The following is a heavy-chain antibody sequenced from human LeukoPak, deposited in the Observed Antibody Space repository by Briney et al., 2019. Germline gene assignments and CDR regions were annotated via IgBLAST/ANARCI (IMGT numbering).Heavy chain of an antibody. Sequence: SETLSLTCTVSGGSISSYYWSWIRQPPGKGLEWIGYIYYSGSTNYNPSLKSRVTISVDTSKNQFSLKLSSVTAADTAVYYCARLQSGDYDLYFDYWGQGTLVTVSS. CDR3: ARLQSGDYDLYFDY. CDR1: GGSISSYY. D-gene: IGHD4-17*01. J-gene: IGHJ4*02. V-gene: IGHV4-59*08. CDR2: IYYSGST.